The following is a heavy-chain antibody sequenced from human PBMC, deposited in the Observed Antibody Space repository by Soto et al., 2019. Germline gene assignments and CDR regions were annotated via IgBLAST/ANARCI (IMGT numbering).Heavy chain of an antibody. CDR1: GFAFSSYG. Sequence: EVQLLESGGGLVQPGGSLRLSCVASGFAFSSYGMSWVRQVPGKGLEWVSTISDAAGSAYYVDSVKGRFTISRENSKKTLYRHINSLRAEDSAVYYCARPYGGKIGDAPDLWGPGTRVTVSS. CDR2: ISDAAGSA. D-gene: IGHD4-17*01. CDR3: ARPYGGKIGDAPDL. V-gene: IGHV3-23*01. J-gene: IGHJ3*01.